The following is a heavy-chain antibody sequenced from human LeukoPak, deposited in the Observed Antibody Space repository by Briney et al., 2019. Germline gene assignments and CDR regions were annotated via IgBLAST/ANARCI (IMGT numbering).Heavy chain of an antibody. CDR1: GFTVSSNY. D-gene: IGHD2-15*01. V-gene: IGHV3-66*01. Sequence: GGSLRLSCAASGFTVSSNYMSWVRQAPGKGLEWVSVIYSGGSTYYADSVKGRFTISRDNSKNTLYLQMNSLRAEDTAVYYCARDFSPYCSGGSCYANKSPDQGRAFDIWGQGTMVTVSS. CDR2: IYSGGST. CDR3: ARDFSPYCSGGSCYANKSPDQGRAFDI. J-gene: IGHJ3*02.